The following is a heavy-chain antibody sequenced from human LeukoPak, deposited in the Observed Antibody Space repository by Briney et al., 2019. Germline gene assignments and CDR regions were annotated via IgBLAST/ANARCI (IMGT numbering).Heavy chain of an antibody. CDR3: ARASTNRAGTEFDY. V-gene: IGHV4-39*07. CDR2: INYSGST. J-gene: IGHJ4*02. D-gene: IGHD6-19*01. Sequence: PSETLSLTCTVSGGSIINSIYYWDWIRQPPGTGLEWIGSINYSGSTYYNPSLKSRVTISVDTSKNQFSLKLSSVTAADTAVYYCARASTNRAGTEFDYWGQGTLVTVSS. CDR1: GGSIINSIYY.